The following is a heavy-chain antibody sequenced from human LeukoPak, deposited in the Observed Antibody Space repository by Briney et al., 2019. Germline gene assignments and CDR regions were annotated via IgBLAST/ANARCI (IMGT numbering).Heavy chain of an antibody. D-gene: IGHD3-22*01. CDR3: ARADSSGYYLRGY. CDR2: ISSSSSYI. CDR1: EFTFSSYS. Sequence: GGSLRLSCAASEFTFSSYSMNWVRQAPGKGLEWVSSISSSSSYIYYADSVKGRFTISRDNAKNSVYLHMNSLRAEDTAVYYCARADSSGYYLRGYWGQGTLVTVSS. J-gene: IGHJ4*02. V-gene: IGHV3-21*01.